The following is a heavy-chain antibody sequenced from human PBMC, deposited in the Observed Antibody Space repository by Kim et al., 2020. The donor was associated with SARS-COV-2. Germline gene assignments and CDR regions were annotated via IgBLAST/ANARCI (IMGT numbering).Heavy chain of an antibody. J-gene: IGHJ4*02. D-gene: IGHD1-26*01. CDR3: AKDNAPWEPTGTLDY. Sequence: DAVKGRFTISRDNSKNTLYLQMNSLRAEDTAVYYCAKDNAPWEPTGTLDYWGQGTLVTVSS. V-gene: IGHV3-30*02.